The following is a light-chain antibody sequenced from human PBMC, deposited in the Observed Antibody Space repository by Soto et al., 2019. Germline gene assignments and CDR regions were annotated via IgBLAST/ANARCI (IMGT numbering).Light chain of an antibody. V-gene: IGKV1-5*01. Sequence: DIQMTQSPSTLSASVGDRVTITCRASQSISSWLAWYQQKPGKAPKLLIYDASNLESGVPSRFNGSGSGTEFTLTISSLQPDDFATYYCQQYNNYPWTFGQGTKVEIK. J-gene: IGKJ1*01. CDR2: DAS. CDR1: QSISSW. CDR3: QQYNNYPWT.